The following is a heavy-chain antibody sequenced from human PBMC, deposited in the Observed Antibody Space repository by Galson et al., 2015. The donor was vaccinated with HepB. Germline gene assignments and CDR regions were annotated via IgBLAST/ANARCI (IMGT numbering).Heavy chain of an antibody. J-gene: IGHJ5*02. CDR2: ISGGGGTT. D-gene: IGHD4-17*01. CDR3: AKVASVTTWKNWFDP. CDR1: GFTFSNYA. Sequence: SLRLSCAASGFTFSNYAMNWVRQAPGKGLEWVSGISGGGGTTFCADSLRGRFTISRDNSKNTLYLQMTSLRAEDTAVYFCAKVASVTTWKNWFDPWGQGTLVTVSS. V-gene: IGHV3-23*01.